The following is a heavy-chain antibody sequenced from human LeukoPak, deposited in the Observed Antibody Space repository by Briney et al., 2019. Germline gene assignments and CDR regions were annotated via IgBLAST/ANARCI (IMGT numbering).Heavy chain of an antibody. CDR2: ISYDGSNK. CDR3: ARGRSGSGYYFDY. J-gene: IGHJ4*02. V-gene: IGHV3-30-3*01. D-gene: IGHD3-10*01. Sequence: GGSLRLSCAASGFTFSSYAMHWVRQAAGKGLEWVAVISYDGSNKYYADSVKGRFTISRDNSKNTLYLQMNSLRAEDTAVYYCARGRSGSGYYFDYWGQGTLVTVSS. CDR1: GFTFSSYA.